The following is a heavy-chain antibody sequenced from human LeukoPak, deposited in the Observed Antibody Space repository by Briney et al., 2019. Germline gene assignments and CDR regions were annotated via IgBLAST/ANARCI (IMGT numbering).Heavy chain of an antibody. Sequence: GGSLRLSCAASGFTFSSYAMSWVRQAPGKGLEWVSAISGSGGSTYYADSVKGRFTISRDNSKNTLYLQMNSLRAEDTAVYYCAKAVGQWLVEFDYWGQRTLVTVSS. CDR1: GFTFSSYA. D-gene: IGHD6-19*01. V-gene: IGHV3-23*01. CDR2: ISGSGGST. CDR3: AKAVGQWLVEFDY. J-gene: IGHJ4*02.